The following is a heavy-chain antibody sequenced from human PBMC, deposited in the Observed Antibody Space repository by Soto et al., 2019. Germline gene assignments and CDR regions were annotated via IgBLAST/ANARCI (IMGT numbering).Heavy chain of an antibody. CDR1: GFTFINYW. Sequence: GGSLRLSCAASGFTFINYWMSWVRQAPGKGLEWVANIKKDGSETYYVDSVKGRFTISRDNAKNSLYLQMNSLRADDTAVYYCTTDYSNSWYFPFDYWGQGTLVTVSS. CDR2: IKKDGSET. CDR3: TTDYSNSWYFPFDY. D-gene: IGHD4-4*01. V-gene: IGHV3-7*04. J-gene: IGHJ4*02.